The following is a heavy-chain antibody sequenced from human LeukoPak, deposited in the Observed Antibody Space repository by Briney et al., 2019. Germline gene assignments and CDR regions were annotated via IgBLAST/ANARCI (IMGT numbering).Heavy chain of an antibody. CDR1: GYTFTSYG. CDR3: ARDLGATLNFGEFDY. Sequence: ASVKVSCKASGYTFTSYGISWVRQAPGQGLEWMGWISAYNGNTNYAQKLQGRVTMTTDTSTSTAYMELRSLRSDDTAVYYCARDLGATLNFGEFDYWGQGTLVTVSS. CDR2: ISAYNGNT. V-gene: IGHV1-18*01. D-gene: IGHD1-26*01. J-gene: IGHJ4*02.